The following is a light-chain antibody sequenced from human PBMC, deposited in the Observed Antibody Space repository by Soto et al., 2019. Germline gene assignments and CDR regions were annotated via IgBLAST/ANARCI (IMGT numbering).Light chain of an antibody. Sequence: IQMTQSPSSLSASVGDRVTITCRASQSISSYLNWYQQKPGKAPKLLIYAASSLQSGVPSRFSGSGSGTDFTLTISSLQPEDFETYYCQQSYSTPRTFGQGTKVEIK. CDR3: QQSYSTPRT. J-gene: IGKJ1*01. CDR2: AAS. CDR1: QSISSY. V-gene: IGKV1-39*01.